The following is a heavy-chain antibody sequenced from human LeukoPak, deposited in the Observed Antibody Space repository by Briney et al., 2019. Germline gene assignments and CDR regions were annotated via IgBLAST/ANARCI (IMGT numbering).Heavy chain of an antibody. D-gene: IGHD4-17*01. Sequence: ETLSLTCTVSGGSISSYYWSWIRQPPGKGLEWIGYIYYSGSTYYNPSLKSRVTISVDRSKNQFSLKLSSVTAADTAVYYCARASYGDYSLCYWGQGTLVTVSS. CDR2: IYYSGST. CDR3: ARASYGDYSLCY. J-gene: IGHJ4*02. CDR1: GGSISSYY. V-gene: IGHV4-59*12.